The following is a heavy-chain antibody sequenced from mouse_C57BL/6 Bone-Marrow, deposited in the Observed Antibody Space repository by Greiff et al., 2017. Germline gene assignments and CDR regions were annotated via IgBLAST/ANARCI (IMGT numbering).Heavy chain of an antibody. CDR3: ARSYGSSYDAY. Sequence: DVMLVESGGGLVQPGGSLSLSCAASGFTFTDYYMSWVRQPPGKALEWLGFIRNKATGYTTEYSASVKGRFTISRDNSQSILYLQMNALRAEDSATYYCARSYGSSYDAYWGQGTLVTVSA. D-gene: IGHD1-1*01. J-gene: IGHJ3*01. V-gene: IGHV7-3*01. CDR1: GFTFTDYY. CDR2: IRNKATGYTT.